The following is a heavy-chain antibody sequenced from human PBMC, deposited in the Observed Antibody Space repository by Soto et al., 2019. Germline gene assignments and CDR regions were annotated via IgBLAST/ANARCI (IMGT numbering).Heavy chain of an antibody. CDR2: LYTGGST. V-gene: IGHV3-53*04. J-gene: IGHJ6*04. CDR1: GFTVSSYY. Sequence: EVQVVESGGGLVQPGGSLRLSYAASGFTVSSYYMSWVRQAPGKGLEWVSVLYTGGSTYYADSVNGRFTISRHNSENTLYLQMNSLRVEDTAVYYCARGDLTAVWGNGTTVTVSS. CDR3: ARGDLTAV.